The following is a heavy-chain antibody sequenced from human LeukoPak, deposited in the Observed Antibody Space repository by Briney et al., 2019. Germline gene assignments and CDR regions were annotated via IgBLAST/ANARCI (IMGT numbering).Heavy chain of an antibody. Sequence: GGSLRLSCATSGLTFRTTWMHWVRHAPGKGLMWVSRMNGEGTTIDYADSVKGRFTISRDNAKNTLYLQMNSLRAEDTAVYYCLRDLNWSLDQWGQGTLVTVSS. CDR3: LRDLNWSLDQ. J-gene: IGHJ4*02. V-gene: IGHV3-74*01. D-gene: IGHD1-20*01. CDR2: MNGEGTTI. CDR1: GLTFRTTW.